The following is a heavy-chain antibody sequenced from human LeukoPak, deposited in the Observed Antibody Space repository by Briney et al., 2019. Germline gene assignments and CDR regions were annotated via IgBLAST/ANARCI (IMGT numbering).Heavy chain of an antibody. CDR1: GFTFSSYA. D-gene: IGHD2-15*01. CDR3: AKDLGYCSGGSCYSNSYYYGMDV. Sequence: GGSLRLSCAASGFTFSSYAMSWVRQAPGKGLEWVSAISGSGGNTYYADSVKGRFTISRDNSKNTLYLQMNSLRAEDTAVYYCAKDLGYCSGGSCYSNSYYYGMDVWGQGTTVTVSS. J-gene: IGHJ6*02. V-gene: IGHV3-23*01. CDR2: ISGSGGNT.